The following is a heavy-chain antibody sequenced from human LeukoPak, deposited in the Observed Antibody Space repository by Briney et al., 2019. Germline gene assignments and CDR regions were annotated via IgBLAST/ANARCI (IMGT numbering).Heavy chain of an antibody. D-gene: IGHD3-10*01. CDR2: ISTYNGNT. J-gene: IGHJ4*02. V-gene: IGHV1-18*01. CDR1: GYTFTSYG. CDR3: ARYGSGSNFDY. Sequence: ASVKVSCKASGYTFTSYGIGWVRQAPGQGLEWMGWISTYNGNTNYAQKFQGRVTMTRDTSISTAYMELSRLRSDDTAVYYCARYGSGSNFDYWGQGTLVTVSS.